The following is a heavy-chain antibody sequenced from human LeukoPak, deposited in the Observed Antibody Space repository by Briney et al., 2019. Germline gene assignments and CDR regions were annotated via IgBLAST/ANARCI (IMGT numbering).Heavy chain of an antibody. V-gene: IGHV3-11*01. D-gene: IGHD2-2*01. CDR1: GFTFSDYY. CDR2: ISSSGSTI. J-gene: IGHJ6*02. Sequence: GGSLRLSCAASGFTFSDYYMSWTRQAPGKGLEWVSYISSSGSTIYYADSVKGRFTISRHNAKNSLYLQMNSLRAEDTAVYYCARDVRCTSCRSAYGMDVWGQGTTVTVSS. CDR3: ARDVRCTSCRSAYGMDV.